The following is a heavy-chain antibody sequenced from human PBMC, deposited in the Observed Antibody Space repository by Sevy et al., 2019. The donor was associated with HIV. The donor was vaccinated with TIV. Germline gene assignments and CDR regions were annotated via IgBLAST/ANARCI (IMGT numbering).Heavy chain of an antibody. J-gene: IGHJ4*02. D-gene: IGHD2-8*01. CDR2: FSFGCGRI. Sequence: GGSLRLSCEASGXTFSKYSMSWVRQAPGKGLEWVSTFSFGCGRINYADSVKGRFTISRDDSKNTLYLQMNSLRAEDTAVYYCAREGCTKPHDYWGQGTLVTVSS. CDR1: GXTFSKYS. CDR3: AREGCTKPHDY. V-gene: IGHV3-23*01.